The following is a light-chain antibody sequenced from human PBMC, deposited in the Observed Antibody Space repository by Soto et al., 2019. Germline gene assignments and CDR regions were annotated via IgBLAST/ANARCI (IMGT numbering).Light chain of an antibody. CDR2: GAS. J-gene: IGKJ3*01. CDR1: QSISDY. V-gene: IGKV1-39*01. Sequence: DIKMTQSPSSLSASVGDRVAITCRSSQSISDYLNWYQQKPGKALKLVIYGASNLQSGVPPRVSGSGSGSQFNLTISGLQPDDVDIYFCQQSYSLPLTFGPVTKVDV. CDR3: QQSYSLPLT.